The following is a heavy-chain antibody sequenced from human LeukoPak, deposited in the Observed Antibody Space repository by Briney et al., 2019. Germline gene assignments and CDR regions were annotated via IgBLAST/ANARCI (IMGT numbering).Heavy chain of an antibody. Sequence: PGGSLRLSCAASGFTFSSFSMTWVRQAPGKGLEWVANIKHDESEKNYVDSVKGRFTISRDNAKNALYLQMNSLRAEDTAVYYYARVTLKDDRSVYRPLDYWGQGTLVTVSS. D-gene: IGHD3-22*01. V-gene: IGHV3-7*01. J-gene: IGHJ4*02. CDR2: IKHDESEK. CDR1: GFTFSSFS. CDR3: ARVTLKDDRSVYRPLDY.